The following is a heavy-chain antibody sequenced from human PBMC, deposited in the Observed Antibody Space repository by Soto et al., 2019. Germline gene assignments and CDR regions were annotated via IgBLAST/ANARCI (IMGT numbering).Heavy chain of an antibody. CDR3: AREAAYSSIFGVVTNNFDP. CDR2: VYYSGRT. V-gene: IGHV4-30-4*01. Sequence: PSETLSLTCTVSGGSINSGDYYWSWIRQTPGKGLEWIGYVYYSGRTYYNPSLKSRLSMTIDTSKKQFSLKLDSVTAADTSVYHCAREAAYSSIFGVVTNNFDPWGLGTLVTVSS. CDR1: GGSINSGDYY. J-gene: IGHJ5*02. D-gene: IGHD3-3*01.